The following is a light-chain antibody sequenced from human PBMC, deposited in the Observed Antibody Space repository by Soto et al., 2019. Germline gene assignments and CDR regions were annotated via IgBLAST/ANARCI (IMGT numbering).Light chain of an antibody. J-gene: IGKJ2*01. Sequence: EIVLTQSPGTLSLSPGERATLSCRASQSVSSSYLAWYQQKPGKAPRLLIYGASSRATGIPDRFSGSGSGTDFTLTISRLEPEDFAVYYCQQYGSSPTFGQGTKLEI. CDR1: QSVSSSY. CDR3: QQYGSSPT. V-gene: IGKV3-20*01. CDR2: GAS.